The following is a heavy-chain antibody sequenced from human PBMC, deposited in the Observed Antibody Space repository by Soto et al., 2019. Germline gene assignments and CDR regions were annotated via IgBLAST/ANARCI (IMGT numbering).Heavy chain of an antibody. CDR3: AREIVTAGGNNYFDP. Sequence: QVQLQESGPRLVKPSESLSLTCGVSGGTVASSHWWSWVRQSPGRVLEWIGNVYHTGDTNFNPSLQSRVSFSVDTSNNLFSLRLTSVTAADTAVYFCAREIVTAGGNNYFDPWGPGTLVTVSS. CDR1: GGTVASSHW. D-gene: IGHD2-21*02. CDR2: VYHTGDT. J-gene: IGHJ5*02. V-gene: IGHV4-4*02.